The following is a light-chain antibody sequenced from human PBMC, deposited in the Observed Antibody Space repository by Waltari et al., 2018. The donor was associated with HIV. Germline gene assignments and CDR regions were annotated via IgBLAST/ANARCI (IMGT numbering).Light chain of an antibody. V-gene: IGLV10-54*04. CDR1: SNNVGNQG. J-gene: IGLJ2*01. Sequence: QAGLTQSPSVSKGLRQTATLTCTGNSNNVGNQGATWLQQHQGHPPKLLSYSNNNRPPGLSDSFSASRSGNTAALTITGLRPEDEADYFCSAWDRCLSVVVFGGGTTLTVL. CDR3: SAWDRCLSVVV. CDR2: SNN.